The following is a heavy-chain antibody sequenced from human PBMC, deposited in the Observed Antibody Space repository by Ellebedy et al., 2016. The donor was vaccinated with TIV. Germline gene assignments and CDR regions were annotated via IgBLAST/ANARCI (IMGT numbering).Heavy chain of an antibody. Sequence: MPSETLSLTCAVSGHSISSGGYSWSWIRQPPGKGLEWIGYIYNSGTTFYNPSLKSRVSISVDTPKKQFSLKLSSVTAADTAVYYCARAFQYSSGWAFDYWGQGTLVTVSS. D-gene: IGHD6-19*01. CDR3: ARAFQYSSGWAFDY. CDR2: IYNSGTT. CDR1: GHSISSGGYS. V-gene: IGHV4-30-2*01. J-gene: IGHJ4*02.